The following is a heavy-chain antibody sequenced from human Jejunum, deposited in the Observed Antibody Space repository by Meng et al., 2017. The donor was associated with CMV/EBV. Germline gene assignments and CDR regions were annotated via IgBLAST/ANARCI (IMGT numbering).Heavy chain of an antibody. Sequence: TVAGDSFTYDYWSWLRQSPGKGLGWIGYVSYSGTTNYNPSLKSRVPISLDLSKSQFSLKLTSVSAADTAVYYCVRDRGSLGKYFDFWGQGSLVTVSS. CDR1: GDSFTYDY. CDR3: VRDRGSLGKYFDF. J-gene: IGHJ4*02. D-gene: IGHD2-15*01. CDR2: VSYSGTT. V-gene: IGHV4-59*01.